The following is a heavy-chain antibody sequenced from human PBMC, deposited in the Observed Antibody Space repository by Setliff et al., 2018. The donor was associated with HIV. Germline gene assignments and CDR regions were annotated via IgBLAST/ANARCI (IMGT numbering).Heavy chain of an antibody. CDR3: ARDFKRYNSPCRFDP. CDR2: IAKTGST. J-gene: IGHJ5*02. Sequence: TLSLTCTVSGVSITNGTFYWNWIRQPAGKGLEWIGRIAKTGSTNYNPSLKSRLTISMDTSKNQFSLKLNSVTAADTAVYYCARDFKRYNSPCRFDPWGPGTLVT. V-gene: IGHV4-61*02. CDR1: GVSITNGTFY. D-gene: IGHD5-12*01.